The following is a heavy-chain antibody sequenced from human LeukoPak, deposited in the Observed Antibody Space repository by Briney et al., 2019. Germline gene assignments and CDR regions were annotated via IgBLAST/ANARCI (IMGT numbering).Heavy chain of an antibody. J-gene: IGHJ4*02. Sequence: GASVKVSCNASGHSFTSYAMNWVRQAPGQGLEWMGWINTNTGNPTYAQGFTGRFVFSLDTSVNTAYLQISSLKAEDTAVYYCARGPVIVVVPAGMYLWGQGTLVTVSS. V-gene: IGHV7-4-1*02. D-gene: IGHD2-2*01. CDR3: ARGPVIVVVPAGMYL. CDR1: GHSFTSYA. CDR2: INTNTGNP.